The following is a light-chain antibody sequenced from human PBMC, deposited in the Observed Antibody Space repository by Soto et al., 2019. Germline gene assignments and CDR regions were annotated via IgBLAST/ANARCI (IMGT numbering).Light chain of an antibody. CDR2: DTS. V-gene: IGKV3-15*01. J-gene: IGKJ4*01. CDR1: QGIGDT. CDR3: QHYVTWPLT. Sequence: TTQSPATLSESPGEGATLSCRASQGIGDTLARYQQKPGQTPRLLIYDTSIGATGVPARFSGSRSGAEFTLTISSLQSEDFAVYYCQHYVTWPLTFGGGTKVDIK.